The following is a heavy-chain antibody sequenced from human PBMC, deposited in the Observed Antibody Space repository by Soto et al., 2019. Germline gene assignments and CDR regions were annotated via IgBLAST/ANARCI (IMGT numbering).Heavy chain of an antibody. CDR2: IYYSGST. J-gene: IGHJ5*02. CDR1: GGSISSSSYY. D-gene: IGHD3-10*01. CDR3: ARRLWFGESYRFDP. Sequence: QLQLQESGPGLVKPSETLSLTCTVSGGSISSSSYYWGWIRQSPGKGLEWIGSIYYSGSTYYNPYLKSRVTISVDTSKNQFSLKLSSVTAADTAVYYCARRLWFGESYRFDPWGQGTLVTVSS. V-gene: IGHV4-39*01.